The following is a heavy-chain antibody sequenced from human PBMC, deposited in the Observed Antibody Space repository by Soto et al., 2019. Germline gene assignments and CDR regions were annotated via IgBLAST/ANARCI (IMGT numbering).Heavy chain of an antibody. CDR2: FIPIFGTA. CDR1: GGTFSSYA. J-gene: IGHJ6*02. D-gene: IGHD6-13*01. V-gene: IGHV1-69*12. CDR3: ARGGTTKYSSSHYYYYGMDV. Sequence: QVQLVQSGAEVKKPGSSVKVSCKASGGTFSSYAISWVRQAPGQGLEWMGGFIPIFGTANYAQKFQGRVTITADESTSTAYMELSSLRSEDTAVYYCARGGTTKYSSSHYYYYGMDVWGQGTTVTVSS.